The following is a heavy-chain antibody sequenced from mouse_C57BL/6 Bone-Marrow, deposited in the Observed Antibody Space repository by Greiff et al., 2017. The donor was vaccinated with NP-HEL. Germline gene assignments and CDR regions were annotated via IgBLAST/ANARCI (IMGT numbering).Heavy chain of an antibody. J-gene: IGHJ4*01. V-gene: IGHV5-4*01. CDR1: GFTFSSYA. CDR3: ARDRAFFYAMDY. Sequence: EVKVEESGGGLVKPGGSLKLSCAASGFTFSSYAMSWVRQTPEKRLEWVATISDGGSYTYYPDNVKGRFTISRDNAKNNLYLQMSNLKSKDTAMYYCARDRAFFYAMDYWGQGTSVTVSS. CDR2: ISDGGSYT. D-gene: IGHD3-3*01.